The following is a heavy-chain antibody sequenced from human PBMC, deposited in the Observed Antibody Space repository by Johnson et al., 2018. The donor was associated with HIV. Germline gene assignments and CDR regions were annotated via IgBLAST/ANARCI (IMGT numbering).Heavy chain of an antibody. J-gene: IGHJ3*02. CDR1: GFTFSSYA. CDR2: ISYDGTNK. Sequence: QVQLVESGGGVVQPGRSLRLSCAASGFTFSSYAMHWVRQAPGKGLEWVAVISYDGTNKYYADSVKGRFTISRDNSKNTVYLQMNSLRAEDTAVYYCAKDCVGVWWSRAFDIWGQGTMVTVS. V-gene: IGHV3-30-3*01. D-gene: IGHD2-21*01. CDR3: AKDCVGVWWSRAFDI.